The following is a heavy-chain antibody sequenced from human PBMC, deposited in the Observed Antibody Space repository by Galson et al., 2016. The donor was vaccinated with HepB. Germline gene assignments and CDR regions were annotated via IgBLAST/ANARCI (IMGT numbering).Heavy chain of an antibody. J-gene: IGHJ5*01. CDR2: IYYSGST. CDR1: GGSISSSNW. CDR3: ARSPSMIRGVILDS. Sequence: SETLSLTCAVSGGSISSSNWWTWVRQPPGKGLEWIGYIYYSGSTNYNPSLKSRVTISIDTSKNQFSLKLSSVTAADTAMYYCARSPSMIRGVILDSWGHGTLVTVSS. V-gene: IGHV4-4*02. D-gene: IGHD3-10*01.